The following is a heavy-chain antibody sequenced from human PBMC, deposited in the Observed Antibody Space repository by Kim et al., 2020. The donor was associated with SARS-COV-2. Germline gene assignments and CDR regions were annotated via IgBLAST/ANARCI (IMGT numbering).Heavy chain of an antibody. V-gene: IGHV3-30*05. Sequence: DSVKGRFTISRDNSKNTLYLQMNSLRAEGTAVYYCAGYYDSSGYLDAFDIWGQGTMVTVSS. D-gene: IGHD3-22*01. CDR3: AGYYDSSGYLDAFDI. J-gene: IGHJ3*02.